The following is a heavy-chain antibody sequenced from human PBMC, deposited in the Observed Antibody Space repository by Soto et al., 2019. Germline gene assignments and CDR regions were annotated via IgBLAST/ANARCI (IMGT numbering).Heavy chain of an antibody. J-gene: IGHJ4*02. V-gene: IGHV2-5*02. CDR3: ANRWGGYNWDDGYFDY. CDR1: GFSISTSGVG. Sequence: SGPTLVNPTQTLTLTCTFSGFSISTSGVGVGWIRQPPGKALEWLAFTYWDDDNRYNPSLKGRLTVAKDTSKNLVVLLMTNMDPEDTETYYCANRWGGYNWDDGYFDYWGQGNPVTVSS. D-gene: IGHD1-20*01. CDR2: TYWDDDN.